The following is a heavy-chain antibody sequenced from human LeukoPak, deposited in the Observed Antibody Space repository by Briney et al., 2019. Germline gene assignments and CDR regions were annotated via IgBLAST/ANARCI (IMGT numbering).Heavy chain of an antibody. Sequence: GGPLTLSCAPSGFTFIKPCMSWLRQAPGKGLEWVGLIKRKTDGGTTDYAAPVKGRSTISRDDSKNTLYLQMNSLKTEDTAVYYCTTKTQHDYTSSYYFDYWGQGTLVTVSS. D-gene: IGHD4-11*01. CDR1: GFTFIKPC. J-gene: IGHJ4*02. CDR3: TTKTQHDYTSSYYFDY. CDR2: IKRKTDGGTT. V-gene: IGHV3-15*01.